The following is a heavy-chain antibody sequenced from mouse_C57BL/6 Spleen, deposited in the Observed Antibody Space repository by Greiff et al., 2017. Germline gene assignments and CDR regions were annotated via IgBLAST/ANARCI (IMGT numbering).Heavy chain of an antibody. Sequence: QVQLQQPGAELVKPGASVKLSCKASGYTFTSYWMHWVKQRPGRGLEWIGRIDPHSGGTKYNEKFKSKATLTVDKPSSTAYMPLSSLTSEDSAVYYCARSYYYGSSYRGFDYWGQGTTLTVSS. J-gene: IGHJ2*01. V-gene: IGHV1-72*01. D-gene: IGHD1-1*01. CDR3: ARSYYYGSSYRGFDY. CDR1: GYTFTSYW. CDR2: IDPHSGGT.